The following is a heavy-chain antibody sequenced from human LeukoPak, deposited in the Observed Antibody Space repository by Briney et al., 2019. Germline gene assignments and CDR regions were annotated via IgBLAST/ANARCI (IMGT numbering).Heavy chain of an antibody. J-gene: IGHJ6*02. V-gene: IGHV3-21*01. Sequence: GGSLRLSCAASGFTFSSYAMNWVRQAPGKGLEWVSSISRGSDHIFYADSMKGRFTISRDNAKNSLYLQMNSLRAEDTAVYYCAKDRWELLRGMDVWGQGTTVTVSS. CDR2: ISRGSDHI. D-gene: IGHD1-26*01. CDR3: AKDRWELLRGMDV. CDR1: GFTFSSYA.